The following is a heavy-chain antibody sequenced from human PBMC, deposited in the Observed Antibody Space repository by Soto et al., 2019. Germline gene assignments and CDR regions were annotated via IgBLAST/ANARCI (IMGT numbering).Heavy chain of an antibody. CDR3: ARERNVWDIDN. J-gene: IGHJ4*02. CDR1: GFSFSTYA. V-gene: IGHV3-23*01. CDR2: IGGSGDET. D-gene: IGHD1-26*01. Sequence: EVQLLESGGGLGQPGGSLRLSCAASGFSFSTYAMSWVRQAPGKGLEWVSSIGGSGDETYHADSVKGRFTISRDNSKNTVYVQMNRLRAEDTAIYYCARERNVWDIDNWGQGTLVTVTS.